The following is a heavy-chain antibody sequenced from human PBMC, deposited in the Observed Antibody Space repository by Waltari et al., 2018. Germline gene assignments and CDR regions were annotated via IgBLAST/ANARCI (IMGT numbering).Heavy chain of an antibody. J-gene: IGHJ5*01. V-gene: IGHV4-38-2*02. CDR1: GNSINSGF. CDR2: IWHSGSR. CDR3: VRGRYGGVSPFAS. D-gene: IGHD2-8*02. Sequence: QVQLQESGPGLVKPSETLSLTCNVSGNSINSGFWGWIRQPPGKGLEWIGSIWHSGSRYDNRSLKSRVTISADTSTKQVSLKLTSATAADTAVYYCVRGRYGGVSPFASWGQGTLVLVSA.